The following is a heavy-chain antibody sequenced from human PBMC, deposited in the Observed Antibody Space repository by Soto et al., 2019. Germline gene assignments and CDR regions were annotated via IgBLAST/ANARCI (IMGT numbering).Heavy chain of an antibody. CDR2: MTGGGTT. CDR1: GFTFNSNG. V-gene: IGHV3-23*01. CDR3: AKLKGGLGPFYGLDT. Sequence: PEGSLRLSCRASGFTFNSNGMTWVRKCPGKGLQWVSLMTGGGTTDSGDSARGRFIISRDNSKNTLSLQLHNLRADDTALYYCAKLKGGLGPFYGLDTWGQGTMVTVS. J-gene: IGHJ6*02. D-gene: IGHD3-16*01.